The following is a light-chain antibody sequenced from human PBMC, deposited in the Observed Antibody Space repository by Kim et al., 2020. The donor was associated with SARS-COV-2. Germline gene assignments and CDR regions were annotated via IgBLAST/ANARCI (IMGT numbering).Light chain of an antibody. CDR3: QQRDSWPPFT. V-gene: IGKV3-11*01. CDR2: DAS. Sequence: EIVLTQSPATLSLSPGERATLSCTASQNINSYLAWYQHKPGQRPRLLIYDASYRATGIPARFTGSGYGTDFTLTISGLEPDDFAIYYCQQRDSWPPFTFGQGTRLEIK. J-gene: IGKJ5*01. CDR1: QNINSY.